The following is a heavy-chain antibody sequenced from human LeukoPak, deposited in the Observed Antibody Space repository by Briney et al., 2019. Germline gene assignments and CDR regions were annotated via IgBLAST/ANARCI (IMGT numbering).Heavy chain of an antibody. D-gene: IGHD2-2*01. CDR1: GGTFSGYA. CDR2: IIPIFGTA. CDR3: ARDQPLIVPAASNLFDY. Sequence: SVKVSCKASGGTFSGYAISWVRQAPGQGLEWMGRIIPIFGTANYAQKFQGRVTITADKSTSTAYMELSSLRSEDTAVYYCARDQPLIVPAASNLFDYWGQGTLVTVSS. V-gene: IGHV1-69*06. J-gene: IGHJ4*02.